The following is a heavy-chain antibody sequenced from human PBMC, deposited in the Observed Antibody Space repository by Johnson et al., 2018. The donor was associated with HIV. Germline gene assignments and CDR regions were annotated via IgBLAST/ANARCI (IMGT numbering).Heavy chain of an antibody. V-gene: IGHV3-30*04. D-gene: IGHD3-10*01. CDR3: AKDQYGSSGRYAFDI. J-gene: IGHJ3*02. CDR2: ISFDGTSK. CDR1: GFTFSSHA. Sequence: QVQLMESGGGVVQPGRSLRLSCAASGFTFSSHAMHWVRQAPGKGLEWVAFISFDGTSKYYADSVKGRFTISRDNSKNTLYLQMNSLRAEDTAVYYCAKDQYGSSGRYAFDIWGQGTMVTVSS.